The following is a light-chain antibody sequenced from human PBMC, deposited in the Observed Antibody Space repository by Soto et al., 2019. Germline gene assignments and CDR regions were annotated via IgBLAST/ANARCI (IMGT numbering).Light chain of an antibody. V-gene: IGKV1-5*03. CDR3: QQYNSYSQT. CDR2: RAS. J-gene: IGKJ1*01. CDR1: QSVNDY. Sequence: IHMTQSPSTLSASVGDRVTITCRASQSVNDYLAWYRQKPGKAPNLLIYRASNLEIGVPSRFSGSGSGTEFTLTISSLQPDDFATYYCQQYNSYSQTFGQGTKVDIK.